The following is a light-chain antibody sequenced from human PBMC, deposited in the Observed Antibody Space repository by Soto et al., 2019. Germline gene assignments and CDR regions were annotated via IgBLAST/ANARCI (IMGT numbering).Light chain of an antibody. CDR2: ATS. V-gene: IGKV1-9*01. CDR3: QQLDTYPLT. J-gene: IGKJ3*01. Sequence: IQLTQSPSSLSASVGDRVTITCRASQGISSYLAWYQQKPGIAPKLLIYATSTLQSGVPSRVSGSGSGTDFTLTISSLQPEDFATYFCQQLDTYPLTFGPGTKVDIK. CDR1: QGISSY.